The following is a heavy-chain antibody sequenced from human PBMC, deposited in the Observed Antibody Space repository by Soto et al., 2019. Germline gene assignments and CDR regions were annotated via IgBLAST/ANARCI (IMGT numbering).Heavy chain of an antibody. CDR1: GFTFSSYA. D-gene: IGHD6-13*01. Sequence: EVQLLESGGGLVQPGGSLRLSCAASGFTFSSYAMSWVRQAPGKGLEWVSAISGSGGSTYYADSVKGRFTISRDNSKNTLYLQMNSLRAEDTAVYYCARGRLDSSSWIYYYGMDVWGQGTTVTVSS. J-gene: IGHJ6*02. V-gene: IGHV3-23*01. CDR2: ISGSGGST. CDR3: ARGRLDSSSWIYYYGMDV.